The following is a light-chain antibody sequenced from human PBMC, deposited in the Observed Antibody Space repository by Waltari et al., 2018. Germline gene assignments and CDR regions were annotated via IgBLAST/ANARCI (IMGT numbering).Light chain of an antibody. J-gene: IGKJ1*01. V-gene: IGKV3-15*01. CDR1: QSIRSN. Sequence: EIVMTQSPATLSVFPGERATLSCRVSQSIRSNLAWYQLKPGQAPRLLIYGASTRATGIPARFSGSGSGTQFTLTISSLQSEDFAVYFCQQYDNWLGTFGQGTKVEIK. CDR2: GAS. CDR3: QQYDNWLGT.